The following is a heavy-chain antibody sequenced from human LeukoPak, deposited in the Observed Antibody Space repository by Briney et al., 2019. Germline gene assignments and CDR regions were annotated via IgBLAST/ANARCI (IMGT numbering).Heavy chain of an antibody. J-gene: IGHJ6*03. D-gene: IGHD3-22*01. Sequence: PGGSLRLSCAASGFTFSLYAMTWVRQTPEKGLEWVSTIDGDGANTYYADSVKGRFTISRDNAKKTLYLQMNSLRAEDTAVYYCAKGSKLVVITRDHYMAVWGKGTTVTISS. CDR2: IDGDGANT. V-gene: IGHV3-23*01. CDR3: AKGSKLVVITRDHYMAV. CDR1: GFTFSLYA.